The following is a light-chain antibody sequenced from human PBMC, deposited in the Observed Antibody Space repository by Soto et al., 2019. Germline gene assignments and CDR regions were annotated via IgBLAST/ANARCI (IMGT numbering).Light chain of an antibody. CDR2: GAS. CDR3: QHYNNWPPWT. Sequence: EIVLTQSPATLSVSPGARATLSCRASQTVSSSLAWYQQKPGQAPRLLIYGASTRVTGIPARFSGSGSGAEFTLIISSLQSEDFAVYYCQHYNNWPPWTFGQGTKVDIK. V-gene: IGKV3-15*01. CDR1: QTVSSS. J-gene: IGKJ1*01.